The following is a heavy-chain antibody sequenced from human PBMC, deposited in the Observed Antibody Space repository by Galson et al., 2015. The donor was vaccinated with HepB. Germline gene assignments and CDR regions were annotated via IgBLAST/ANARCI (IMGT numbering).Heavy chain of an antibody. CDR3: TIDASGSYYPFDY. Sequence: SLRLSCAASGFTFSNAWMSWVRRAPGKGLEWVGRIKSKTDGGTTDYAAPVKGRFTISRDDSKNTLYLQMNSLKTEDTAVYYCTIDASGSYYPFDYWGQGTLVTVSS. J-gene: IGHJ4*02. D-gene: IGHD1-26*01. V-gene: IGHV3-15*01. CDR2: IKSKTDGGTT. CDR1: GFTFSNAW.